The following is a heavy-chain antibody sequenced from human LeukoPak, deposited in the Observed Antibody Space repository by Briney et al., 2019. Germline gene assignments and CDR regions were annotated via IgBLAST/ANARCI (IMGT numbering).Heavy chain of an antibody. CDR1: GYTFTSYD. J-gene: IGHJ1*01. Sequence: ASVKVSCKASGYTFTSYDINWVRQATGQGLEWMGWMNPNSGNTGYAQKFQGRVTMTRNTSISTAYMELSSLRSEDTAVYYCARGRYSSSWSQYFQHWGQGTLVTVSS. D-gene: IGHD6-13*01. CDR3: ARGRYSSSWSQYFQH. CDR2: MNPNSGNT. V-gene: IGHV1-8*01.